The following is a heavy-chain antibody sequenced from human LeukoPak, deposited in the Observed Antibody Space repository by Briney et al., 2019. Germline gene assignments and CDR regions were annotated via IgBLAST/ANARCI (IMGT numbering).Heavy chain of an antibody. D-gene: IGHD3-22*01. J-gene: IGHJ4*02. Sequence: PGRSLRLSCAVSGFTFDDYAMHWVRQAPGKGLEWVSSISSSSSYIYYADSVKGRFTISRDNAKNSLYLQMNSLRAEDTAVYYCAREASYYDSSGYWYWGQGTLVTVSS. CDR2: ISSSSSYI. V-gene: IGHV3-21*01. CDR1: GFTFDDYA. CDR3: AREASYYDSSGYWY.